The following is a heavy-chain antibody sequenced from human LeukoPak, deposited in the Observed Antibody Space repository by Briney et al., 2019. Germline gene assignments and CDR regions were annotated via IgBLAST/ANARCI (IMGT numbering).Heavy chain of an antibody. CDR3: ARAESHSFVVVPAAISWFDP. CDR2: INPNSGGT. D-gene: IGHD2-2*02. V-gene: IGHV1-2*02. Sequence: ASVKVSCKASGYTFTGYYMHWVRQAPGQGLEWMGWINPNSGGTHYALKFQGRVTMTRDTSISTAYMELSRMRSDDTAVYYCARAESHSFVVVPAAISWFDPWGQGTLVTVSS. J-gene: IGHJ5*02. CDR1: GYTFTGYY.